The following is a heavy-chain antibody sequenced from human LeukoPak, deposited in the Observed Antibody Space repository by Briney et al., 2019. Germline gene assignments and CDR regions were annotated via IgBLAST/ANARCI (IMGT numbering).Heavy chain of an antibody. CDR3: ARASRASSRKYCSSGRCYQPAPDFDP. J-gene: IGHJ5*02. D-gene: IGHD2-15*01. CDR2: INNSGST. V-gene: IGHV4-34*04. CDR1: GGSVSGFY. Sequence: SETLSLTCAGYGGSVSGFYWVWIRQPPGKGLVWRGEINNSGSTNDNPSLKSLATISVDTTRNQFSLKLRLVTAAAAAVYYAARASRASSRKYCSSGRCYQPAPDFDPWGQGTMVTVSS.